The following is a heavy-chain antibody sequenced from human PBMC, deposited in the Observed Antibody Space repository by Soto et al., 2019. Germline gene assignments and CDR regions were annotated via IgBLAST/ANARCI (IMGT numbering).Heavy chain of an antibody. CDR2: TYWDDDK. CDR1: GFSLSTSGVG. D-gene: IGHD2-15*01. Sequence: QITLKESGPTLVKPTQTLTLTCTFSGFSLSTSGVGVAWIRQPPGKALEWLALTYWDDDKRYRPSLETRLTVTKDTSKNQVVLSMTNMDSVDTATYYCAYLPCSGGSCYWFSYSGMDVRGQGTTVTVSS. CDR3: AYLPCSGGSCYWFSYSGMDV. J-gene: IGHJ6*02. V-gene: IGHV2-5*02.